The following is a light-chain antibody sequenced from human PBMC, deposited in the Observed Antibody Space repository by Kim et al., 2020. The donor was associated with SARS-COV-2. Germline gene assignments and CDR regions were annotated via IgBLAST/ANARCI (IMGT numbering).Light chain of an antibody. CDR2: EVS. Sequence: QSALTQPPSVSGSPGQSVTISCTGSSSDVGGYNRVSWYQQSPGTAPKLIIYEVSNRPSGVPDRFSGSKSGNTASLTISGLQADDEADYYCGSYTGSWGWVFGGGTQLTVL. J-gene: IGLJ3*02. CDR3: GSYTGSWGWV. CDR1: SSDVGGYNR. V-gene: IGLV2-18*02.